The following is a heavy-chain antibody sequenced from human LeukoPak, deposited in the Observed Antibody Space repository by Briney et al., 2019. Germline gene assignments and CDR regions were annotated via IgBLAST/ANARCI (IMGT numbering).Heavy chain of an antibody. CDR3: TTDRYYDNSELQFQH. D-gene: IGHD3-22*01. CDR1: GFTFSSYA. CDR2: IKRETDGGTI. J-gene: IGHJ1*01. Sequence: GGSLRLSCAASGFTFSSYAMSWVRQAPGKGLEWLGRIKRETDGGTIDYAAPVKGRFTISRDDSRNSLYLQMDSLKIEDTAVYYCTTDRYYDNSELQFQHWGQGTLVTVSS. V-gene: IGHV3-15*01.